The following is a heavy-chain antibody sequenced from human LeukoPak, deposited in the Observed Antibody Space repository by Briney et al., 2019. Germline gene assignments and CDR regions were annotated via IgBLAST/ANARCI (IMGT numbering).Heavy chain of an antibody. CDR3: ARVGNYYGSGSYDRAVAY. CDR2: IYYSGST. Sequence: SETLSLTCTVSGGSISSYYWSWIRQPAGKGLEWIGYIYYSGSTNYNPSLKSRVTISVDTSKNQFSLKLSSVTAADTAVYYCARVGNYYGSGSYDRAVAYWGQGTLVTVSS. D-gene: IGHD3-10*01. CDR1: GGSISSYY. J-gene: IGHJ4*02. V-gene: IGHV4-59*01.